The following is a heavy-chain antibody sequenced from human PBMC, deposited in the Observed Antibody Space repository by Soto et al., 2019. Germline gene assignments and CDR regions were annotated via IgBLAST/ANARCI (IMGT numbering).Heavy chain of an antibody. V-gene: IGHV3-23*01. J-gene: IGHJ4*02. Sequence: GSLRLSCAASGLTLRSCAMRWVRQAPGKGLACVSTISGGGGNTYYADSVKGRFAISRDNSKSTLYLQMNSLRAEDTAVYYCAKGGYDSRGHSLYQFDSWGQGT. CDR3: AKGGYDSRGHSLYQFDS. CDR2: ISGGGGNT. CDR1: GLTLRSCA. D-gene: IGHD3-22*01.